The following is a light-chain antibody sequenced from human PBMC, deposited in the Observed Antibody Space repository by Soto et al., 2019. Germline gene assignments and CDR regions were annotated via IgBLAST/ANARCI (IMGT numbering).Light chain of an antibody. J-gene: IGKJ2*01. CDR1: QGISSY. Sequence: DIQLTQSPSFLSASVGDRVTITCRASQGISSYLAWYQQKPGKAPKLLIYSASTLQSWVPSRFSGSGSGTEFTLTISSLQPEDFATDYCQQLNSYPPYTFGQGTKLEIK. CDR3: QQLNSYPPYT. V-gene: IGKV1-9*01. CDR2: SAS.